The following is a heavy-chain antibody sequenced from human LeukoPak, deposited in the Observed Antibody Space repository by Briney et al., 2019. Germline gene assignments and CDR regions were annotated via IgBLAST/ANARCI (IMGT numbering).Heavy chain of an antibody. V-gene: IGHV3-23*01. J-gene: IGHJ4*02. Sequence: GGSLRLSCAASGFTFSSYGMSWVRQAPAKGLEWVSAISGSGGSTYYADSVKGRFTISRDNSKNTLYLQMNSLRAEDTAVYYCAKLDTGIAVADFDYWGQGTLVTVSS. D-gene: IGHD6-19*01. CDR3: AKLDTGIAVADFDY. CDR1: GFTFSSYG. CDR2: ISGSGGST.